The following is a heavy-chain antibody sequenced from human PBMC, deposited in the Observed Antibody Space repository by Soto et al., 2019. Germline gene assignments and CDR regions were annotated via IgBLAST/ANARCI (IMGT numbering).Heavy chain of an antibody. CDR1: GFTFSSYA. D-gene: IGHD3-22*01. Sequence: PGGSLRLSCAASGFTFSSYAMSWVRQAPGKGLEWVSAISGSGGSTYYADSVKGRFTISRDNSKNTLYLQMNSLRAEDTAVYYCAKMQLTPNYYDSSGYYSTDYYGMDVWGQGTTVIVSS. V-gene: IGHV3-23*01. CDR2: ISGSGGST. J-gene: IGHJ6*02. CDR3: AKMQLTPNYYDSSGYYSTDYYGMDV.